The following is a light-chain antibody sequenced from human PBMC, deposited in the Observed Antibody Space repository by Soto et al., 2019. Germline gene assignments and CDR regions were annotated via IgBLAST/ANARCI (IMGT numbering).Light chain of an antibody. J-gene: IGKJ2*01. CDR1: QSISSW. CDR2: KAS. CDR3: QQYKSYLYT. Sequence: IQMTQSPSTLSASVVDRVTIACRDSQSISSWLAWYQQKPGKAPKLLIYKASSLESGVPSRFSGSGSGTEFTLTISSLQPDDFATYYCQQYKSYLYTFGQGTKVDIK. V-gene: IGKV1-5*03.